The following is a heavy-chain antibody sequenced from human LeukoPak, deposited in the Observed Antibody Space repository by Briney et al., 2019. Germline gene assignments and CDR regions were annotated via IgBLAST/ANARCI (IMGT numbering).Heavy chain of an antibody. Sequence: GGTLRLSCAASGFTFSSYGMSWVRQAPGKGLEWVANIKQDGSETYFLGSVKGRFTISRDNAKNSLYLQMNSLRAEDTAVYYCARGFRGWYAEGFDYWGQGTLVTVSS. D-gene: IGHD6-19*01. V-gene: IGHV3-7*01. CDR1: GFTFSSYG. CDR3: ARGFRGWYAEGFDY. CDR2: IKQDGSET. J-gene: IGHJ4*02.